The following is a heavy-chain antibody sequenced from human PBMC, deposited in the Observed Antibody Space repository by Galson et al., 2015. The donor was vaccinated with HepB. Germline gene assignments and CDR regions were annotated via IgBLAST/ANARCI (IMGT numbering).Heavy chain of an antibody. CDR3: AKEAQSGSYTYYFDY. V-gene: IGHV3-7*03. CDR1: GFTFSSYW. CDR2: IKQDGSEK. Sequence: SLRLSCAASGFTFSSYWMSWVRQAPGKGLEWVANIKQDGSEKYYVDSVKGRFTISRDNAKNSLYLQMNSLRAEDTAVYYCAKEAQSGSYTYYFDYWGQGTLVTVSS. J-gene: IGHJ4*02. D-gene: IGHD1-26*01.